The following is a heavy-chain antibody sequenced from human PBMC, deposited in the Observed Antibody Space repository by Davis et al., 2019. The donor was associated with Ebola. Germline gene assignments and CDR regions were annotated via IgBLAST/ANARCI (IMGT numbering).Heavy chain of an antibody. D-gene: IGHD6-6*01. CDR2: IYPGDSDI. Sequence: QVSCKGSGYNFTNYWIAWVRQMPGKGLEWMASIYPGDSDIKYSQSVEGQVTISADKSITIAYLQWSSLKASDTAIYYCARGEAGSSGGFDYWGQGSLLTVSS. CDR3: ARGEAGSSGGFDY. CDR1: GYNFTNYW. V-gene: IGHV5-51*01. J-gene: IGHJ4*02.